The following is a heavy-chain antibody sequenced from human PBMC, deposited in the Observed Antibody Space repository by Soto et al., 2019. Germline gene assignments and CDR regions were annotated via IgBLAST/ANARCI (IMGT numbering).Heavy chain of an antibody. Sequence: QVQMVESGGGVVQPGTSRRLSCEASGFTFGLLGMHWFRQAPGKGLEWVATIAYDGERKNYIDTVKGRCTISRDKSKNTLYLQMNRRRPDDTAGYYCAKNPYLNQVRGMMPPSGSDVWGQGTTVTVSS. CDR2: IAYDGERK. D-gene: IGHD3-10*01. CDR3: AKNPYLNQVRGMMPPSGSDV. J-gene: IGHJ6*02. V-gene: IGHV3-30*18. CDR1: GFTFGLLG.